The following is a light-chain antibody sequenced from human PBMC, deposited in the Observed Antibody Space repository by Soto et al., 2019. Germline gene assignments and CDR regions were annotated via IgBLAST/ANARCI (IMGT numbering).Light chain of an antibody. V-gene: IGKV1-8*01. CDR3: QQYYSYPQT. CDR1: QGISSY. J-gene: IGKJ1*01. CDR2: AAS. Sequence: AIRMTQSPSSLSASTGDRVTITCVASQGISSYLSWYQQKPGKAPKLLIYAASTLQSGVPSRFSGSGSGTDFTLTISCLQSEDFATYYCQQYYSYPQTFGQGTKVDIK.